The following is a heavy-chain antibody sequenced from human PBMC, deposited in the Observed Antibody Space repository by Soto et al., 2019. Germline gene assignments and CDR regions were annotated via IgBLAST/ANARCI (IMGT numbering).Heavy chain of an antibody. D-gene: IGHD1-26*01. Sequence: QVQLQESGPGLVKPSGTLSLTCAVSGGSISSSNWWSWVRQPPGKGLEWIGEIYHSGSTNYNPSPKIRAPXSXDXXKNQFSLQLSSVTAADTAVYYCARVSGSYDSGMDVGGQGATVTVSS. CDR2: IYHSGST. CDR3: ARVSGSYDSGMDV. CDR1: GGSISSSNW. J-gene: IGHJ6*02. V-gene: IGHV4-4*02.